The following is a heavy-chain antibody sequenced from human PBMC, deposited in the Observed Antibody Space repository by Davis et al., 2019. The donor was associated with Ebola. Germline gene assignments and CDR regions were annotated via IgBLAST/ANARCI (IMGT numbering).Heavy chain of an antibody. CDR1: GYTFTGYY. Sequence: ASVKVSCKASGYTFTGYYMHWVRQAPGQGLEWMGWINPNSGGTNYAQKFQGWVTMTRDTSISTAYMELSRLRSDDTAVYYCARESYYDTKSFDYWGQGTLVTVSS. CDR2: INPNSGGT. D-gene: IGHD3-22*01. V-gene: IGHV1-2*04. CDR3: ARESYYDTKSFDY. J-gene: IGHJ4*02.